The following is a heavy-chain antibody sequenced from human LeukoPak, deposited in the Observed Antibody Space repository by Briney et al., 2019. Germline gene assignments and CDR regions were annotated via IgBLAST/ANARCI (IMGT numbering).Heavy chain of an antibody. V-gene: IGHV3-21*01. CDR2: ISSSSSYI. J-gene: IGHJ4*02. Sequence: PGGSLRLSCAASGFTFSSYSMNWVRQAPGKGLEWVSSISSSSSYIYYADSVKGRFTISRDNAKNSLYLQMNSLRAEDTAVYYCAREGRKRRGSGSYYDSGDYWGQGTLVTVSS. D-gene: IGHD3-10*01. CDR1: GFTFSSYS. CDR3: AREGRKRRGSGSYYDSGDY.